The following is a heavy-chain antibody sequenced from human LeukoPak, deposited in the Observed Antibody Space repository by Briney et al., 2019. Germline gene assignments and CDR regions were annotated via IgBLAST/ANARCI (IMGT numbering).Heavy chain of an antibody. CDR3: ARDPTAYYDSSGYYLNTIDY. CDR1: GFTFSSYG. V-gene: IGHV3-33*01. J-gene: IGHJ4*02. Sequence: GGSLRLSCAASGFTFSSYGMHWVRQAPGKGLEWVAVIWYDGSKKYYADSVKGRLTISRDNVKNTLYLQMNSLRAEDTAVYYCARDPTAYYDSSGYYLNTIDYWGQGTLVTVSS. CDR2: IWYDGSKK. D-gene: IGHD3-22*01.